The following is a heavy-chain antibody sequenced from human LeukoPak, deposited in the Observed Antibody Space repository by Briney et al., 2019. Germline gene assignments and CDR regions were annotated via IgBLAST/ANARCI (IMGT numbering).Heavy chain of an antibody. J-gene: IGHJ4*02. D-gene: IGHD3-10*01. CDR3: AKDAELWFGELSTGSVGNFDY. CDR1: GFTFSSYA. V-gene: IGHV3-30-3*01. Sequence: PGGSLRLSCAASGFTFSSYAMHWVRQAPGKGLEWVAVISYDGSNKYYADSVKGRFTISRDNSKNTLYLQMNSLRAEDTAVYYCAKDAELWFGELSTGSVGNFDYWGQGTLVTVSS. CDR2: ISYDGSNK.